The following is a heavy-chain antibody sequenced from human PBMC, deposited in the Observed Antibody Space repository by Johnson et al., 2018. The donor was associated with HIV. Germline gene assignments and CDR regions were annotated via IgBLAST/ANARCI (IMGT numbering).Heavy chain of an antibody. CDR2: IWYDGSNK. J-gene: IGHJ3*02. D-gene: IGHD6-13*01. CDR1: GFTFSSFG. CDR3: AKPAAAARDAFDI. V-gene: IGHV3-33*06. Sequence: QVQLVESGGGVVQPGGSLRLSCAASGFTFSSFGMHWVRQAPGKGLEWVAVIWYDGSNKYFADSVKGRFTISRDNSKNTLYLQMSSLRAEDTAVYYCAKPAAAARDAFDIWGQGTMVTVSS.